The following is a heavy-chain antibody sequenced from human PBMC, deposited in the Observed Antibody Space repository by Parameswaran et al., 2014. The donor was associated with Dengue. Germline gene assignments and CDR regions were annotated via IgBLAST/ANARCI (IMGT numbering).Heavy chain of an antibody. V-gene: IGHV1-69*01. CDR1: ISNA. J-gene: IGHJ5*02. Sequence: ISNARLVRQAPGQGLEWMGGIIPIFGTANYAQKFQGRVTITADESTSTAYMELSSLRSEDTAVYYCALKPDDSGSLGCWFDPWGQGTLVTVSS. CDR2: IIPIFGTA. CDR3: ALKPDDSGSLGCWFDP. D-gene: IGHD1-26*01.